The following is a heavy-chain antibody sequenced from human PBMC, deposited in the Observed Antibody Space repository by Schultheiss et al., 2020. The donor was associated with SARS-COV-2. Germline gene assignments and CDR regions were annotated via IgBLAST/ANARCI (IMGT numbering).Heavy chain of an antibody. D-gene: IGHD4-17*01. CDR3: ASRSGDYDYYFDY. V-gene: IGHV3-11*01. CDR2: ISSSGSTI. Sequence: GGSLRLSCAASGFTFSDYYMSWIRQAPGKGLEWVSYISSSGSTIYYADSVKGRFTISRDNAKNSLYLQMNSLRAEDTAVYYCASRSGDYDYYFDYWGQGTLVTVSS. J-gene: IGHJ4*02. CDR1: GFTFSDYY.